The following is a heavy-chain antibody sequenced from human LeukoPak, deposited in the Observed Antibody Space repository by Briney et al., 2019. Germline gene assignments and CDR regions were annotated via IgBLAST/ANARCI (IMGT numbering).Heavy chain of an antibody. V-gene: IGHV1-18*01. CDR2: ISAYNGNT. D-gene: IGHD2-21*02. CDR1: GYTFTSYG. CDR3: TRAGPTYCGGDCYPSNGDFDY. Sequence: GASVKVSCKASGYTFTSYGISWVRQAPGQGLEWMGWISAYNGNTNYAQKLQGRVTMTRDMSTSTVYMELSSLRSEDTAVYYCTRAGPTYCGGDCYPSNGDFDYWGQGTLVTVSS. J-gene: IGHJ4*02.